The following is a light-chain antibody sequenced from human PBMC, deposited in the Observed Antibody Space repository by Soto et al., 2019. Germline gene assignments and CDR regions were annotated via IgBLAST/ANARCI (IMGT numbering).Light chain of an antibody. Sequence: DIQVTQSPSSLSASVGDRVTITCRASQGISNYLAWYQQKPGKVPKLLTYAASTLQSGVPSRFSGSGSGTDFTLTISSLQPEDVATYYCQKYNSAPLFTFGPGTKVDIK. CDR2: AAS. CDR1: QGISNY. CDR3: QKYNSAPLFT. J-gene: IGKJ3*01. V-gene: IGKV1-27*01.